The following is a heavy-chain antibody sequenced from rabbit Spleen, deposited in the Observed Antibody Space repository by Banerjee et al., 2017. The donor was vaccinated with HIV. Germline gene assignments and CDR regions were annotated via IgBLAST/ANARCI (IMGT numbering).Heavy chain of an antibody. V-gene: IGHV1S45*01. CDR1: GLDFSVNYW. CDR3: AGAMVPWLGLTRLDL. Sequence: QEQLEESGGGLVKPGASLTLTCTASGLDFSVNYWICWVRQAPGKGLEWIACVDVTKSGASYYAGWGKGRFAISKTSSTTVTLQMNSLTAADTATYFCAGAMVPWLGLTRLDLWGQGTLVTVS. D-gene: IGHD3-1*01. J-gene: IGHJ3*01. CDR2: VDVTKSGAS.